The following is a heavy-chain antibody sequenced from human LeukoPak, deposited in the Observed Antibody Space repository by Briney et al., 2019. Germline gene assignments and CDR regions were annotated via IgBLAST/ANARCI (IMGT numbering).Heavy chain of an antibody. D-gene: IGHD3-10*01. CDR3: ARGRGGLLWFGEFNS. CDR1: GFTFSSYW. Sequence: GGSLRLSCAASGFTFSSYWMNWVRQAPGKRLEWVANIKQDGSEKYYVDSVKGRFTISRDNANNSLYLQMNSLRAEDTAVYYCARGRGGLLWFGEFNSWGQGPLVTVSS. J-gene: IGHJ4*02. CDR2: IKQDGSEK. V-gene: IGHV3-7*01.